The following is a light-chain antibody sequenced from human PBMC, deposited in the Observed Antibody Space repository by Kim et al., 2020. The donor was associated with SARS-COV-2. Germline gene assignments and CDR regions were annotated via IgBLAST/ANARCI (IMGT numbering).Light chain of an antibody. CDR2: DAS. Sequence: DIQMTQSPSSLSVSVGDRVTITCHASQNIGFYLNWYQQTPGTAPKLLIYDASDLQPGVPSRFSGSGSGTVFSLTINSLQSDDVATYFCQQYEEIPYSFGQGTKLEI. CDR3: QQYEEIPYS. V-gene: IGKV1-33*01. CDR1: QNIGFY. J-gene: IGKJ2*03.